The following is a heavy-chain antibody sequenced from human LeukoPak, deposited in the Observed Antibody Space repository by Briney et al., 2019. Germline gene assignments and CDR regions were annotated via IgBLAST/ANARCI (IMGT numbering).Heavy chain of an antibody. J-gene: IGHJ6*02. V-gene: IGHV3-33*01. CDR3: ARPGRVTMVRGVNPSGMDV. Sequence: GGSLRLSCAASGFTFSSYGMHWVRQAPGKGLEWVAVIWYDGSNKYYADSVKGRFTISRDNSKNTLYLQMNSLRAEDTAVYYCARPGRVTMVRGVNPSGMDVWGQGTTVTVSS. D-gene: IGHD3-10*01. CDR2: IWYDGSNK. CDR1: GFTFSSYG.